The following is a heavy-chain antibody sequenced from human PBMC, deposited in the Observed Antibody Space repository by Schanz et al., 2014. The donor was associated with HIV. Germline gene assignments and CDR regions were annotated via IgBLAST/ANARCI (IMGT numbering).Heavy chain of an antibody. D-gene: IGHD4-17*01. V-gene: IGHV4-34*01. CDR2: VRHIGGT. CDR3: ARGDFGGSSVDY. J-gene: IGHJ4*01. Sequence: QVQLQQWGAGLLKPSETLSLTCAVYGGSFRGYYWTWIRQFPGLGLEWIGGVRHIGGTNYNPSLKSRVPMSMDMSKNQFSLNLTSVPAADTAVYFCARGDFGGSSVDYWGHGNMVTVSS. CDR1: GGSFRGYY.